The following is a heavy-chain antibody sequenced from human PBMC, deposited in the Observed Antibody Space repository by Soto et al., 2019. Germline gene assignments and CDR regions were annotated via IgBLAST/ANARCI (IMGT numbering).Heavy chain of an antibody. J-gene: IGHJ5*02. D-gene: IGHD3-3*01. CDR1: GGSFSGYY. CDR3: ARVWVTIFGRGWFDP. CDR2: INHSGST. V-gene: IGHV4-34*01. Sequence: HVQLQQWGAGLLKPSETLSLTCAVYGGSFSGYYWSWIRQPPGKGLEWIGEINHSGSTNYNPSLKSRGTISVDTSKNQFSLKLSSVTAADTAVYYCARVWVTIFGRGWFDPWGQGTLVTVSS.